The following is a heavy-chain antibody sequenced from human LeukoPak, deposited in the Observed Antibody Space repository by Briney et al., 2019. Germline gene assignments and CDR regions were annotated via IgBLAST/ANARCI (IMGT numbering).Heavy chain of an antibody. V-gene: IGHV1-69*05. CDR1: GGTFSNYA. J-gene: IGHJ6*03. CDR3: ARGSGLSYYYYMDV. CDR2: IIPIFGST. Sequence: SVKVSCKASGGTFSNYAISWVRQAPGQGLEWMGGIIPIFGSTNHAQKFQGRVTMTRDMSTSTVYMELSSLRSEDTAVYYCARGSGLSYYYYMDVWGKGTTVTVSS.